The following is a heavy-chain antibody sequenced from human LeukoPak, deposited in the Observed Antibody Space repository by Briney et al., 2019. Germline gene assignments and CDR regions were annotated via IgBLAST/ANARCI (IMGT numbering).Heavy chain of an antibody. V-gene: IGHV4-31*03. CDR2: IYYSGST. CDR3: ARALSGDTSWFDP. J-gene: IGHJ5*02. Sequence: SETLSLTCTVSGGSISSGGYYWSWIRQHPGKGLEWIGYIYYSGSTYYNPSLKSRVTISVGTSKNQFSLKLSSVTAADTAVYYCARALSGDTSWFDPWGQGTLVTVSS. CDR1: GGSISSGGYY. D-gene: IGHD3-10*01.